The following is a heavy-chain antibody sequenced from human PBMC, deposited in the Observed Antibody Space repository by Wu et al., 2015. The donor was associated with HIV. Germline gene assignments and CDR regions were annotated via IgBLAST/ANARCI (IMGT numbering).Heavy chain of an antibody. Sequence: QVQLVQSGPEVKKPGASVKVSCKASGYTFINDGINWVRQAPGRGLQWMGWISVYNGNTNYAQSLQGRVTMTTDTSTNTAYMELRSLRFDDTAVYYCAREGVQAASGFDLWGRGTLVTVSS. D-gene: IGHD6-25*01. CDR2: ISVYNGNT. CDR3: AREGVQAASGFDL. J-gene: IGHJ2*01. V-gene: IGHV1-18*01. CDR1: GYTFINDG.